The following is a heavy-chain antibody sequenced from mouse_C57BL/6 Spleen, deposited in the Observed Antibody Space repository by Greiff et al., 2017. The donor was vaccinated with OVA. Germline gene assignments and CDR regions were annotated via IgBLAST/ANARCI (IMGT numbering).Heavy chain of an antibody. Sequence: DVKLQESGGGLVKPGGSLKLSCAASGFTFSDYGMHWVRQAPEKGLEWVAYISSGSSTIYYADTVKGRFTISRDNAKNTLFLQMTSLRSEDTAMYYCARSGDGRAMDYWGQGTSVTVSS. CDR1: GFTFSDYG. J-gene: IGHJ4*01. CDR3: ARSGDGRAMDY. CDR2: ISSGSSTI. V-gene: IGHV5-17*01. D-gene: IGHD1-3*01.